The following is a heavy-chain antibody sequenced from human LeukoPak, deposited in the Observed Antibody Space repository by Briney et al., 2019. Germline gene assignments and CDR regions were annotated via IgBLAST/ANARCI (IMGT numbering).Heavy chain of an antibody. Sequence: SETLSLTCAVYGGSFSGYYWSWIRQPPGKGLEWIGEINHSGSTNYNPSLKSRATISVDTSKNQFSLKLSSVTAADTAVYYCARAANAGSFDIWGQGTMVTVSS. CDR2: INHSGST. D-gene: IGHD3-10*01. V-gene: IGHV4-34*01. J-gene: IGHJ3*02. CDR1: GGSFSGYY. CDR3: ARAANAGSFDI.